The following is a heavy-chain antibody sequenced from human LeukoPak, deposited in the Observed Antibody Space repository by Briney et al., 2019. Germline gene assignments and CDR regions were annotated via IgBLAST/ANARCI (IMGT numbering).Heavy chain of an antibody. V-gene: IGHV4-39*01. D-gene: IGHD3-10*01. CDR3: ARPLQLSGSHQSPYYYYMDV. J-gene: IGHJ6*03. Sequence: PSETLSLTCTVSGGSISSSSYYWGWIRQPPGKGLEWIGSIYYSGSTYYNPSLKSRVTISVDTSKNQFSLKLSSVTAAHTAVYYCARPLQLSGSHQSPYYYYMDVWGKGTTVSVSS. CDR1: GGSISSSSYY. CDR2: IYYSGST.